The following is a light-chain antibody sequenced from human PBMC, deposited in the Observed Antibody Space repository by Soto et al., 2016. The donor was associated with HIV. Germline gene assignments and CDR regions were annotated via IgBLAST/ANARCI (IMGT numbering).Light chain of an antibody. V-gene: IGKV1-39*01. J-gene: IGKJ1*01. CDR1: QSITTF. CDR2: TAS. Sequence: DIQMTQSPSSLSASVGDRVTITCRASQSITTFLNWYQQKPGKAPTLLIYTASSLQSGVPSRFSGSGSGTDFTLTISCLQSEDFATYYCQQYYSFPPTFGQGTKVEIK. CDR3: QQYYSFPPT.